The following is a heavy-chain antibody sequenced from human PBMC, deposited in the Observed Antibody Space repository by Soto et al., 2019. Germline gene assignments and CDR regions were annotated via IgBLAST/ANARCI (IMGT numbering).Heavy chain of an antibody. CDR3: AKDAIKYCCGGSCYSYDY. D-gene: IGHD2-15*01. V-gene: IGHV4-59*01. CDR2: IYYSGST. CDR1: GGSISSYY. J-gene: IGHJ4*02. Sequence: SETLSLTCTVSGGSISSYYWSWIRQPPGKGLEWIGYIYYSGSTNYNPSLKSRVTISVDTSKNQFSLRLSSVTAADTAVYYCAKDAIKYCCGGSCYSYDYWGQGTLVTVSS.